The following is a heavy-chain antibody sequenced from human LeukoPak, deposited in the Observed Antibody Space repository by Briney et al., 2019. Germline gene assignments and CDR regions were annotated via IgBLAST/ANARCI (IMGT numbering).Heavy chain of an antibody. CDR1: GYTFTSYA. V-gene: IGHV1-3*01. Sequence: ASVKVSCKASGYTFTSYAMHWVRQAPGQRLEWMGWINAGNGNTKYSQKFQGRVAITRDTSASTAYMELSSLRSEDTAVYYCAREVGDGDLYFDYWGQGTLVTVSS. CDR3: AREVGDGDLYFDY. D-gene: IGHD4-17*01. J-gene: IGHJ4*02. CDR2: INAGNGNT.